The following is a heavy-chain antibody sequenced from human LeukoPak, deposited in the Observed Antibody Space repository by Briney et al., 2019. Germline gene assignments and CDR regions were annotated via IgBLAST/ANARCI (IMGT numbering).Heavy chain of an antibody. CDR2: ISSSGSTI. V-gene: IGHV3-48*03. CDR3: AVTTVGFALDS. D-gene: IGHD4-17*01. J-gene: IGHJ4*02. CDR1: GFTFSSYE. Sequence: GGALRLSCAAAGFTFSSYEMNWVRQAPGKGLEWVSDISSSGSTIDYADSVKGRFTISRDNAKNSLQLQMDSLRAEDTAVYYCAVTTVGFALDSWGQGTLVPVSS.